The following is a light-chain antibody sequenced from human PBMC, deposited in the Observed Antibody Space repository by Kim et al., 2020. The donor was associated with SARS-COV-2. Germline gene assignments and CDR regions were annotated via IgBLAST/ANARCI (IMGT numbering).Light chain of an antibody. CDR1: QSVSSSY. CDR2: GAS. J-gene: IGKJ2*01. Sequence: DIVLTQSPGTLSLSLGERATLSCRASQSVSSSYLAWYQQKPGQAPRLLIYGASSRATGIPDRFSGSGSGTDFTLTISRLEPEDFAVYYCQQYGSSYTFGQGTKLEI. CDR3: QQYGSSYT. V-gene: IGKV3-20*01.